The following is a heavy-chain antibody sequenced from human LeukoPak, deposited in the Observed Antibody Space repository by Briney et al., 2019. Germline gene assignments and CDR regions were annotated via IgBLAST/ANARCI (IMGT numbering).Heavy chain of an antibody. D-gene: IGHD2-15*01. CDR1: GVSISSSNSY. J-gene: IGHJ5*02. V-gene: IGHV4-39*01. CDR2: IYYSGNT. Sequence: PSETLSLTCTVSGVSISSSNSYWGWIRQPPGKGLEWIGSIYYSGNTYYNASLKSQVSISIDTSKNQFSLKLSSVTAADTAVYYCARGVRYCSGGSCQRNWFDPWGQGTLVTVSS. CDR3: ARGVRYCSGGSCQRNWFDP.